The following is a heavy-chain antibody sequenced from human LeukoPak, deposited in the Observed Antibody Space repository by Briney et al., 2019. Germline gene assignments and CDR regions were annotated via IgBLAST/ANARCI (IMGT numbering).Heavy chain of an antibody. J-gene: IGHJ4*02. V-gene: IGHV3-9*01. CDR2: ISWNSGSI. D-gene: IGHD3-22*01. Sequence: GGSLRLSCAASGFTFDDYAIHWVRQAPGKGLEWVSGISWNSGSIGYADSVKGRFTMSRDNAKNSLYLQMNSLRADDTALYYCAKGNYYDSSGQLDYWGQGTLVTVSS. CDR3: AKGNYYDSSGQLDY. CDR1: GFTFDDYA.